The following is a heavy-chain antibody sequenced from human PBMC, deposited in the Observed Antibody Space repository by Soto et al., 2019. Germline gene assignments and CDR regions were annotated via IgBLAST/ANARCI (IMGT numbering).Heavy chain of an antibody. CDR3: ARARNQGGAFDI. CDR1: GGSFSGYY. D-gene: IGHD1-1*01. V-gene: IGHV4-34*01. Sequence: SETLSLTCAVYGGSFSGYYWSWIRQPPGKGLEWIGEINHSGSTNYNPSLKSRVTISVDTSKNQVSLKLSSVTAADTAVYYCARARNQGGAFDIWGQGTMVTVS. CDR2: INHSGST. J-gene: IGHJ3*02.